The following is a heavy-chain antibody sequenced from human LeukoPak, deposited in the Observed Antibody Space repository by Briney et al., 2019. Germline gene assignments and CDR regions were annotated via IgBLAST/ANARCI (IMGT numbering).Heavy chain of an antibody. CDR2: FDPEDGET. Sequence: ASVKVSCKVSGYTLTELSMHWVRQAPGKGLEWMGGFDPEDGETIYAQKFQGRVTMTEDTSTDTAYMELSSLRSEDTAVYYCATSTPHRGSYSPPPYWGQGTLVTVSS. V-gene: IGHV1-24*01. CDR3: ATSTPHRGSYSPPPY. CDR1: GYTLTELS. J-gene: IGHJ4*02. D-gene: IGHD1-26*01.